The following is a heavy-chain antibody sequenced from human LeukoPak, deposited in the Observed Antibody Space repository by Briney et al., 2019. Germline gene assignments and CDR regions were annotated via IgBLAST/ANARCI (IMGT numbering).Heavy chain of an antibody. Sequence: SETLSLTCTVSGGSISRYYWSWIRQPPGKGLEWIGYIYYSGSTNYNPSLKSRVTISVDTSKNQFSLKLSSVTAADTAVYYCARHVGFITMVRGVINNNWFDPWGQGTLVTVSS. CDR1: GGSISRYY. V-gene: IGHV4-59*08. CDR3: ARHVGFITMVRGVINNNWFDP. J-gene: IGHJ5*02. CDR2: IYYSGST. D-gene: IGHD3-10*01.